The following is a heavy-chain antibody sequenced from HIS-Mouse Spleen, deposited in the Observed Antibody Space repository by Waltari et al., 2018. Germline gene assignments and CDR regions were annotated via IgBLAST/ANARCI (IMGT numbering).Heavy chain of an antibody. Sequence: QLQLQESGPGLVKPSETLSLTCTVSGGSISSSSYYWGWIRQPPGKGLEGIGSIYYSGRTYYNPSRKSQVTISVDTSKNQFSLKLSSVTAADTAVYYCAREIPYSSSWYDWYFDLWGRGTLVTVSS. CDR3: AREIPYSSSWYDWYFDL. V-gene: IGHV4-39*07. CDR2: IYYSGRT. J-gene: IGHJ2*01. CDR1: GGSISSSSYY. D-gene: IGHD6-13*01.